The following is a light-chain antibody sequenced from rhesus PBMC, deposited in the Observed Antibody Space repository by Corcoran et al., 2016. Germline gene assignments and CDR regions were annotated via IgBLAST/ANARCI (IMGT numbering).Light chain of an antibody. CDR3: QHGYATPYT. CDR1: ENVNNY. Sequence: DIQMTQSPSSLSASVGDRVTITCPASENVNNYLNWYQQKPGKAPKLLIYKASPLQSGVPSRFSGTGSGTDYTFTITSLQPEDVATYYCQHGYATPYTFGQGTKVEIK. J-gene: IGKJ2*01. V-gene: IGKV1-74*01. CDR2: KAS.